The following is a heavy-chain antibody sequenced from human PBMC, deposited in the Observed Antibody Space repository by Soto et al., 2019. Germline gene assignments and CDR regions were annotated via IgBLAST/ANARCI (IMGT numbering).Heavy chain of an antibody. D-gene: IGHD2-2*01. Sequence: ASVKVSCKASGYTFTSYGISWVRQAPGQGLEWMGWISAYNGNTNYAQKLQGRVTMTTDTSTSTAYMELRSLRSDDTAVYYCARAGTGPIVVVPAANDYWGQGTLVTVSS. CDR2: ISAYNGNT. CDR1: GYTFTSYG. J-gene: IGHJ4*02. V-gene: IGHV1-18*01. CDR3: ARAGTGPIVVVPAANDY.